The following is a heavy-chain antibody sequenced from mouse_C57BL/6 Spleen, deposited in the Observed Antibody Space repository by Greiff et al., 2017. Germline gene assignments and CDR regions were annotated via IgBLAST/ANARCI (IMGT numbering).Heavy chain of an antibody. CDR2: LYPGDGDT. CDR1: GYAFSSSW. J-gene: IGHJ2*01. D-gene: IGHD1-1*01. CDR3: AIPYYGSSDFDY. Sequence: QVQLQQSGPELVKPGASVKISCKASGYAFSSSWMNWVKQRPGKGLEWIGRLYPGDGDTNYNGKFKGKATLTADKSSSTAYMQLSSLTSEDSAVYFCAIPYYGSSDFDYWGQGTTLTVSS. V-gene: IGHV1-82*01.